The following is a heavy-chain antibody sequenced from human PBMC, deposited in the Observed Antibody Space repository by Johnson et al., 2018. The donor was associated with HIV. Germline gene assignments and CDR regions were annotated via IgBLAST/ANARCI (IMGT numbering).Heavy chain of an antibody. V-gene: IGHV3-66*02. J-gene: IGHJ3*02. D-gene: IGHD1-14*01. Sequence: FTVSSNYMSWVRQAPGKGLEWVSVIYSGGSTYYADSVKGRFTISRDNSKNTLYLQMNSLRAEDTAVYYCARASAVFDAFDIWGQGTMVTVSS. CDR2: IYSGGST. CDR1: FTVSSNY. CDR3: ARASAVFDAFDI.